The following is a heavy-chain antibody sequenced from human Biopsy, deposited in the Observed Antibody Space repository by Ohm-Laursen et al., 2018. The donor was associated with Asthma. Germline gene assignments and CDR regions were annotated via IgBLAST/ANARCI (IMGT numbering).Heavy chain of an antibody. CDR2: INSVFGTT. V-gene: IGHV1-69*13. Sequence: GASVKASCKSLGGTFNTYVIGWVRQAPGQGIEWKGGINSVFGTTTYPQKFQDRVTITADDSTSTVYMELSSLRSEDTAVYYCARKAGSCISRTCYSLDFWGQGTLVTVSS. D-gene: IGHD2-2*01. CDR1: GGTFNTYV. CDR3: ARKAGSCISRTCYSLDF. J-gene: IGHJ4*02.